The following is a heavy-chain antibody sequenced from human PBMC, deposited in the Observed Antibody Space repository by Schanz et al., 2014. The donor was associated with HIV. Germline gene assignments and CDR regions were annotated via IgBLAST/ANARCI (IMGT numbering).Heavy chain of an antibody. Sequence: QVQLVQSGTEVKKPGASVKVSCKASGYTFISYGISWVRQAPGQGLEWMGWISAYNGNTNYAQKFQGRLTMTTDTSTSTAYMELSSLRSEDTAVYYCARGRETVTTYFDFWGQGTLVTVSS. D-gene: IGHD4-17*01. J-gene: IGHJ4*02. V-gene: IGHV1-18*01. CDR3: ARGRETVTTYFDF. CDR1: GYTFISYG. CDR2: ISAYNGNT.